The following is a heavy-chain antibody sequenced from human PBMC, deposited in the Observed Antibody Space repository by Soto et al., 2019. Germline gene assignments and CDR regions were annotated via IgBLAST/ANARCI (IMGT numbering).Heavy chain of an antibody. CDR1: GGTFSSYA. V-gene: IGHV1-69*13. J-gene: IGHJ5*02. CDR3: ARVYRLPTRSDWFDP. CDR2: IIPIFGTA. Sequence: SVKVSCKASGGTFSSYAISWVRQAPGQGLEWMGGIIPIFGTANYAQKFQGRVTITADESTSTAYMELSSLRSEDTAVYYCARVYRLPTRSDWFDPWGQGTLVTSPQ. D-gene: IGHD5-18*01.